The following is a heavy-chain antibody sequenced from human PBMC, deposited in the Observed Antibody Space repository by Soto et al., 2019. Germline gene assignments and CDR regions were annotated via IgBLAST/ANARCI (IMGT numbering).Heavy chain of an antibody. V-gene: IGHV3-30*18. CDR2: ISYDGSHK. CDR3: AKDPGSRYYYGMDV. CDR1: GFAFINNG. J-gene: IGHJ6*02. Sequence: QVQLVESGGGVVQPGMSLRLSCVASGFAFINNGMHWVRQAPGKGLEWVAVISYDGSHKYHADSVKGRFTISRDNSKNTLYLQMNSLRAEDTAVYYCAKDPGSRYYYGMDVWGQGTTVTV. D-gene: IGHD3-10*01.